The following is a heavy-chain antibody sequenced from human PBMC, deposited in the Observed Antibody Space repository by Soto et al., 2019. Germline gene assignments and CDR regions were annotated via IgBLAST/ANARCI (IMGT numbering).Heavy chain of an antibody. V-gene: IGHV4-59*01. CDR3: ASGYYYGSGAYYYYGMDV. D-gene: IGHD3-10*01. J-gene: IGHJ6*02. CDR2: IYYSGST. Sequence: PSETLSLTCTVSGGSISGYYWSWIRQPPGKGLEWIGYIYYSGSTNYNPSLKSRVTISVDTSKNQFSLKLSSVTAADTAVYYCASGYYYGSGAYYYYGMDVWGQGTTLTVSS. CDR1: GGSISGYY.